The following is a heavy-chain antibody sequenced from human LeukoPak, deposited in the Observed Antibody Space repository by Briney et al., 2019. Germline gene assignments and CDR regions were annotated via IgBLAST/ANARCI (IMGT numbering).Heavy chain of an antibody. CDR2: INPNSGGT. V-gene: IGHV1-2*06. J-gene: IGHJ4*02. D-gene: IGHD2-2*01. CDR1: VYTFTDYY. CDR3: ARFSDIVVVPAAMGPHDY. Sequence: GASVKVSCKASVYTFTDYYIHWVRQAPGQGLEWMGRINPNSGGTNYAQKFQGRVTMTRDTSISTAYMELSRLRSDDTAVYYCARFSDIVVVPAAMGPHDYWGQGTLVTVSS.